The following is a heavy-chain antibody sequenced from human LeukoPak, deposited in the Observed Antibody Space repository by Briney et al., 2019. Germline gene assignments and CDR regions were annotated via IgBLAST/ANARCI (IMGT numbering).Heavy chain of an antibody. CDR2: ISGSGGST. CDR3: AKWGVALYGDYAGGLRY. J-gene: IGHJ4*02. Sequence: GGSLRLSCAASGFTFSSYAMNWVRQAPGKGLEWVSAISGSGGSTYYADSVKGRFTISRDNSKNTLYLQMNSLRAEDTAVYYCAKWGVALYGDYAGGLRYWGQGTLVTVSS. V-gene: IGHV3-23*01. CDR1: GFTFSSYA. D-gene: IGHD4-17*01.